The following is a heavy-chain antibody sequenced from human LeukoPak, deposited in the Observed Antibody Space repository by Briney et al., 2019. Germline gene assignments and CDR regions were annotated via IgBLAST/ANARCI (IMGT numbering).Heavy chain of an antibody. Sequence: SETPSLTCAVYGGSFSGYYWSWIRQPPGKGLEWIGEINHSGSTNYNPSLKSRVTISVDTSKNQFSLKLSSVTAADTAVYYCARASVTTWSYYYYYMDVWGKGTTVTVSS. D-gene: IGHD4-11*01. CDR2: INHSGST. J-gene: IGHJ6*03. CDR3: ARASVTTWSYYYYYMDV. CDR1: GGSFSGYY. V-gene: IGHV4-34*01.